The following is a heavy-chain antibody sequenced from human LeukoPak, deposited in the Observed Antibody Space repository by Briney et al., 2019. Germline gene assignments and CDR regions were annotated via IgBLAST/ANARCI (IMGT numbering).Heavy chain of an antibody. V-gene: IGHV3-23*01. CDR3: AKTRSSSSHYFYFMDV. D-gene: IGHD6-6*01. CDR2: LSGTRDSRGA. J-gene: IGHJ6*03. CDR1: GFTFSRSA. Sequence: GGSLRLSCAASGFTFSRSAMTWVRQAPGKGLEWVASLSGTRDSRGAIYADSVKGRFTISRDGSKSTLFLRMNRLTAEDTAIYYCAKTRSSSSHYFYFMDVWAKGVTVTVSS.